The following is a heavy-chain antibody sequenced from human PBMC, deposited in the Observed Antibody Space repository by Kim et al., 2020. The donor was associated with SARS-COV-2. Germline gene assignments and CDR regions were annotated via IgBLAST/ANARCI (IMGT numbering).Heavy chain of an antibody. Sequence: GGSLRLSCAASGFTFSSYGMHWVRQAPGKGLEWVAVISYDGSNKYYADSVKGRFTISRDNSKNTLYLQMNSLRAEDTAVYYCARDRFRYCSSTSCYGSADYWGQGTLVTVSS. CDR2: ISYDGSNK. CDR3: ARDRFRYCSSTSCYGSADY. V-gene: IGHV3-33*05. J-gene: IGHJ4*02. D-gene: IGHD2-2*01. CDR1: GFTFSSYG.